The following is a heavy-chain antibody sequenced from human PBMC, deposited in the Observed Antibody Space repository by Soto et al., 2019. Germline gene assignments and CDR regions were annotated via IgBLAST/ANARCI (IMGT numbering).Heavy chain of an antibody. V-gene: IGHV3-21*01. J-gene: IGHJ4*02. CDR2: ISTSSSYI. D-gene: IGHD6-19*01. CDR3: ARGAGSILASLDY. Sequence: KTGGSLRLSCAASGFIFNSYSLTWVRQAPGKGLEWVSCISTSSSYIYYADSVKGRFTISRDNAKNSLYLQMNSLRAEDKAVYLCARGAGSILASLDYWGKGTLVTVSS. CDR1: GFIFNSYS.